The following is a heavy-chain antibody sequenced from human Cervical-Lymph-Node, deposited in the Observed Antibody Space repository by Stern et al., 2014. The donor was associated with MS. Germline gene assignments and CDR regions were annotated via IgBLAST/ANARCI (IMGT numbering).Heavy chain of an antibody. CDR2: FIPVLGTS. Sequence: QVQLVQSGAEVKKPGSSVKGSCQASGGTFSTNAVSWVRQAPGHGLEWMGGFIPVLGTSNYAQNFQGRVTITTDESASTAYMDLSSLTSDDTAVYYCARHSSDYYFYSFDSWGQGTLVTVSS. CDR3: ARHSSDYYFYSFDS. CDR1: GGTFSTNA. V-gene: IGHV1-69*01. J-gene: IGHJ4*02. D-gene: IGHD3-22*01.